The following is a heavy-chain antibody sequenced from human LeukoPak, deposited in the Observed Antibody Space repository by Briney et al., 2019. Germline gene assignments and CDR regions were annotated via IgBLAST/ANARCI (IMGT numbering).Heavy chain of an antibody. CDR2: IYYSGST. CDR3: ARGHLYYYDSSGYPRFDY. CDR1: GGSISSSSYY. Sequence: PSETLSLTCTVSGGSISSSSYYWGWIRQPPGKGLEWIGSIYYSGSTYYNPSLKSRVTISVDTSKNQFSLKLSSVTAADTAVYYCARGHLYYYDSSGYPRFDYWGQGTLVTVSS. J-gene: IGHJ4*02. D-gene: IGHD3-22*01. V-gene: IGHV4-39*07.